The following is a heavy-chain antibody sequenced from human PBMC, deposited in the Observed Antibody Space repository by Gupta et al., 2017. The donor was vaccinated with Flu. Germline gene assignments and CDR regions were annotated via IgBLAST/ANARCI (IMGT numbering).Heavy chain of an antibody. Sequence: QVQLVQSGAEVKKPGSSVKISCKASGGTFSSNAISWVRQAPGQGLEWMGGIIPKFDTPNYAQKFQGRVTITADKSTSTVYMEESSLRSEDTAVYYCARDYDGTGTYYYYYFGMDVWGQGTTVTVSS. J-gene: IGHJ6*02. D-gene: IGHD3-22*01. V-gene: IGHV1-69*06. CDR2: IIPKFDTP. CDR3: ARDYDGTGTYYYYYFGMDV. CDR1: GGTFSSNA.